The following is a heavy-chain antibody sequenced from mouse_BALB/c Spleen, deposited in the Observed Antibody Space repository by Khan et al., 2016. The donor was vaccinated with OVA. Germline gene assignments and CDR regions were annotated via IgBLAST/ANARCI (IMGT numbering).Heavy chain of an antibody. D-gene: IGHD1-2*01. J-gene: IGHJ3*02. Sequence: VQLKESGPELVKPGASVKISCKASGYTFTDYNMDWVRQSHGKSLEWIGYIFPNNGDSGYNQKFKTKAALTVDSSSSTAFMELRSLTSEDSAVYYCTRSGYGSFGYWGRGTLVTVSA. CDR1: GYTFTDYN. V-gene: IGHV1S29*02. CDR2: IFPNNGDS. CDR3: TRSGYGSFGY.